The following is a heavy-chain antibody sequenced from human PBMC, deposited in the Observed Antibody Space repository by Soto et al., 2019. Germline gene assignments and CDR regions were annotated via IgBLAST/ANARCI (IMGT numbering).Heavy chain of an antibody. D-gene: IGHD6-13*01. CDR2: IYHSGIN. CDR1: GGSISSGNW. V-gene: IGHV4-4*02. J-gene: IGHJ4*02. Sequence: QVQLQESGPGLVKPSGTLSLTCSVSGGSISSGNWWTWVRQPPGKGLEWVGEIYHSGINNYNPSLKSRVTISVATSKNQFSLKLSSVTAADTAVYYCARDSASAGIFDYWGQGTLVTVSS. CDR3: ARDSASAGIFDY.